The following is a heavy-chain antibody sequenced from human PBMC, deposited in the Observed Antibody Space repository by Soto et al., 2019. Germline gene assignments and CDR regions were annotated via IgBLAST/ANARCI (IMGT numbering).Heavy chain of an antibody. J-gene: IGHJ5*02. CDR3: ARAGHSYYDSSGYYSPGWFDP. CDR2: IGTAGDT. Sequence: GGSLRLSCAASGFTFSSYDMHWVRQATGKGLEWVSAIGTAGDTYYPGSVKGRFTISRENAKNSLYLQMNSLRAEDTAVYYCARAGHSYYDSSGYYSPGWFDPWGQGTLVTVSS. D-gene: IGHD3-22*01. V-gene: IGHV3-13*01. CDR1: GFTFSSYD.